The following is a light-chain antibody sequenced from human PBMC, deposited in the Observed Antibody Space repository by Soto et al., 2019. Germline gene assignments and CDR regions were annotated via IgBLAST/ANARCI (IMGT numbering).Light chain of an antibody. Sequence: QSALTQPASVSGSPGQSITISCTGTSSDVGGYNYVSWYQQHPGKAPKLMIYELSNRASGASNRFSGSKSGNTASLTVSGLQAEDGADYYCSSYTCSSTLGVFGGGTKLAVL. CDR3: SSYTCSSTLGV. J-gene: IGLJ3*02. CDR2: ELS. CDR1: SSDVGGYNY. V-gene: IGLV2-14*01.